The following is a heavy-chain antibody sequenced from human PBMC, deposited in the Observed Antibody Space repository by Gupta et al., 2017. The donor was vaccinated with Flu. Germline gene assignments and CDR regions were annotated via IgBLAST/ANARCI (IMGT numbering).Heavy chain of an antibody. V-gene: IGHV4-34*01. D-gene: IGHD6-13*01. CDR3: ARGLGAAAPLFDR. CDR2: INPRGGS. Sequence: SFRCYYWSWIRQPPGKGLEWIGEINPRGGSNYNPSLRSRVTMSVDTSNNHFSLNLSSMTAADTAVDYCARGLGAAAPLFDRWGQGTLGTVST. CDR1: SFRCYY. J-gene: IGHJ4*02.